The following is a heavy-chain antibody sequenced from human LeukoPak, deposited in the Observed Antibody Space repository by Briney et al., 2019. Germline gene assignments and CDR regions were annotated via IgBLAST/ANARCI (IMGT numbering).Heavy chain of an antibody. D-gene: IGHD3-16*01. CDR3: ATIGSSPFELYY. CDR2: FDPEDGET. Sequence: ASVKASCKVSGYTLTELSMHWVRQAPGKGLEWMGGFDPEDGETIYAQKFQGRVTMTEDTSTDTAYMELSSLRSEDTAVHYCATIGSSPFELYYWGQGTLVTVSS. V-gene: IGHV1-24*01. CDR1: GYTLTELS. J-gene: IGHJ4*02.